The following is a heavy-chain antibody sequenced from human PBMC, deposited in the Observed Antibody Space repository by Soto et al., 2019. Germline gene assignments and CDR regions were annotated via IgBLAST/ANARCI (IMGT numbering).Heavy chain of an antibody. CDR2: INPAGGTT. D-gene: IGHD1-7*01. CDR1: GYTFTKYF. CDR3: ARDGTFDI. J-gene: IGHJ4*02. V-gene: IGHV1-46*01. Sequence: QVQLVQSGAEVKKPGASVKVYRQASGYTFTKYFIQWIRQGPGQDLEWVGLINPAGGTTSYAQKFQGRVTMTRDTSTRTVFMELTSLRSDDTGVYFCARDGTFDIWGQGTLVTVSS.